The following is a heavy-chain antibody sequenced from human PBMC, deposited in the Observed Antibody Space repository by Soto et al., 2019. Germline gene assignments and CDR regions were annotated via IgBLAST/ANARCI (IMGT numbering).Heavy chain of an antibody. CDR2: ISSSGSSI. CDR1: RFTFSSYE. D-gene: IGHD6-19*01. Sequence: EVQLVESGGGLVQPGGSLRLSCAAYRFTFSSYEMNWVRQAPGKGLEWVSYISSSGSSIYYADSVKGRFTISRDNAKNSLYLQMSCLRVEDSAVYYCARGGSSGCYFFDYWGQGTLVTVSS. CDR3: ARGGSSGCYFFDY. V-gene: IGHV3-48*03. J-gene: IGHJ4*02.